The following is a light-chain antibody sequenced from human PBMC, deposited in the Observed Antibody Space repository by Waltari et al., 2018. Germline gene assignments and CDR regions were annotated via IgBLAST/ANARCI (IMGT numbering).Light chain of an antibody. CDR3: QQYKNWPRT. Sequence: DIVMTQSPATLSASPGARATLSCRVSQSVSLSLAWYQQKPGQAPRLLIFGASTRTTGIPARFSGYGSGTEFTLTIRGLQSEDFAVYYCQQYKNWPRTFGRGTKVEIK. V-gene: IGKV3-15*01. J-gene: IGKJ1*01. CDR2: GAS. CDR1: QSVSLS.